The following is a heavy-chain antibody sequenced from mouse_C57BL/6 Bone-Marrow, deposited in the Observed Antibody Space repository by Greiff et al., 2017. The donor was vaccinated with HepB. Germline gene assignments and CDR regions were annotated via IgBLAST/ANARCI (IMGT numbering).Heavy chain of an antibody. V-gene: IGHV1-85*01. CDR2: IYPRDGST. J-gene: IGHJ1*03. D-gene: IGHD1-1*01. Sequence: VKLQESGPELVKPGASVKLSCKASGYTFTSYDINWVKQRPGQGLEWIGWIYPRDGSTKYNEKFKGKATLTVDTSSSTAYMELHSLTSEDSAVYFCARSEVYYYGSSHWYFDVWGTGTTVTVSS. CDR1: GYTFTSYD. CDR3: ARSEVYYYGSSHWYFDV.